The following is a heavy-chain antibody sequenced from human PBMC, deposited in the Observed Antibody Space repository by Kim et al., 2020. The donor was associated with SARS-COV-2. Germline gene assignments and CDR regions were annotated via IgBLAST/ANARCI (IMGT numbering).Heavy chain of an antibody. D-gene: IGHD2-15*01. CDR2: IKDDGSGK. Sequence: GGSLRLSCAASGFTFSTYWMRWVRQAPGKGLEWVANIKDDGSGKYYADSVRGRFTISRDNAKNTLYLQMNSLRTEDTAVYFCARAFSGSNVGYDYWGQGTLVTVSS. CDR3: ARAFSGSNVGYDY. V-gene: IGHV3-7*01. CDR1: GFTFSTYW. J-gene: IGHJ4*02.